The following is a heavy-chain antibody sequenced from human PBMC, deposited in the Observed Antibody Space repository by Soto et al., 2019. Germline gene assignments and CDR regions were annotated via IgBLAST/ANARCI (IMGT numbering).Heavy chain of an antibody. CDR1: GYTFTTYD. J-gene: IGHJ4*02. D-gene: IGHD3-9*01. CDR3: AKVLSELVTRYFDT. Sequence: QVQLVQSGAEVTKPGASVRVSCKASGYTFTTYDIHWVRQAPGLGLEWMGIITPGGGITSYAQKFKGRINMPRDTSTSTVDLELSSLRSENTAMYYCAKVLSELVTRYFDTCGQGTLVTVSS. CDR2: ITPGGGIT. V-gene: IGHV1-46*01.